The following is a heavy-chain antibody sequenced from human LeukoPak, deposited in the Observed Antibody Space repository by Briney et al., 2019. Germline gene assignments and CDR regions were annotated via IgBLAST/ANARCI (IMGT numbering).Heavy chain of an antibody. V-gene: IGHV4-59*12. CDR3: ARGQRSCSGGSCYGPYFDY. Sequence: SETLSLTCTVSGGSISDYYWNWIPQPPGKGLEWIGYIYYSGSTNYNPSLKSRVTISVDTSKNQFSLKLSSVTAADTAVYYCARGQRSCSGGSCYGPYFDYWGQGTLVTVSS. CDR1: GGSISDYY. D-gene: IGHD2-15*01. CDR2: IYYSGST. J-gene: IGHJ4*02.